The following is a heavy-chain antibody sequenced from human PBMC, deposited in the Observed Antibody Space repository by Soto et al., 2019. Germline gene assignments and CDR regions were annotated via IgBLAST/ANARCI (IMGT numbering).Heavy chain of an antibody. CDR2: IYYSGST. D-gene: IGHD5-12*01. V-gene: IGHV4-30-4*01. J-gene: IGHJ2*01. Sequence: PSETLSLTCTVSGGSISSGDYYWSWIRRPPGKGLEWIGYIYYSGSTYYNPSLKSRVTISVDTSKNQFSLKLSSVTAADTAVYYCARALFPGGWLQFSGRYFDLWGRGTLVTVSS. CDR3: ARALFPGGWLQFSGRYFDL. CDR1: GGSISSGDYY.